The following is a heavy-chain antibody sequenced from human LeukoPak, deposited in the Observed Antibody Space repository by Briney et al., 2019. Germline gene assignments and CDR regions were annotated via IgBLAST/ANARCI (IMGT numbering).Heavy chain of an antibody. J-gene: IGHJ4*02. V-gene: IGHV3-23*01. CDR3: AKDWRSVVPAGDD. CDR2: IGYRGGSI. Sequence: GGSLRLSCAASGITFSNYAMSWVRQAPGKGLEWVSIIGYRGGSIYYAYSVRGRFTISRDNSKNTLYLQMNSLRAEDTAVYYCAKDWRSVVPAGDDWGQGTLVTVSS. CDR1: GITFSNYA. D-gene: IGHD2-2*01.